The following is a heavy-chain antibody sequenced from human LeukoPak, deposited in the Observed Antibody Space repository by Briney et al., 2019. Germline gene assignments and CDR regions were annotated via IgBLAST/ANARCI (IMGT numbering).Heavy chain of an antibody. CDR1: GYNFAIYW. CDR2: IYPDDSNT. CDR3: ARQGAAGKYYYYYMDV. V-gene: IGHV5-51*01. J-gene: IGHJ6*03. D-gene: IGHD6-13*01. Sequence: GEPLKISCQGSGYNFAIYWIGWVRQMPGQGLEWMGIIYPDDSNTIYGPSFQGQVTISADKSINTAYLEWSSLKASDTAIYYCARQGAAGKYYYYYMDVWGKGTTVTVSS.